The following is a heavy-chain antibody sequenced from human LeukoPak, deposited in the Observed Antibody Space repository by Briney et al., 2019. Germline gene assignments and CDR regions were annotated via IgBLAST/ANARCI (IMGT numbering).Heavy chain of an antibody. V-gene: IGHV4-59*01. CDR3: ARDHRGYSYGLFDN. CDR2: IYYSGST. J-gene: IGHJ4*02. Sequence: SETLSLTCTVSGGSMSSYYWSWIRQPPGKGLEWIGSIYYSGSTNYNPSLKSRVTISVDTSKNQFSLRLSSVTAADTAVYYCARDHRGYSYGLFDNWDQGTLVTVSS. CDR1: GGSMSSYY. D-gene: IGHD5-18*01.